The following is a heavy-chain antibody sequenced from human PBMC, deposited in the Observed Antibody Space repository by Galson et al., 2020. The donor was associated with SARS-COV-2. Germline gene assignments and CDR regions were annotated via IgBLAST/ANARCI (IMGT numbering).Heavy chain of an antibody. D-gene: IGHD3-10*01. CDR1: GFTFSNYA. CDR2: ISDSGDRT. J-gene: IGHJ6*02. V-gene: IGHV3-23*01. Sequence: GESMKISCVTSGFTFSNYAMTWVRQAPGKGLEWVSSISDSGDRTYYADSMKGRLTISRDNSKSTLYLQLSTLSAEDTAIYYCVKDWAGSSCSSGCMDVWGQGTTVTVSS. CDR3: VKDWAGSSCSSGCMDV.